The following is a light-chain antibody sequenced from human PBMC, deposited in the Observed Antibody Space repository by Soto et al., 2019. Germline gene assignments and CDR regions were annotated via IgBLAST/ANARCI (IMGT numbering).Light chain of an antibody. V-gene: IGLV1-47*01. CDR1: SSNIGGNY. J-gene: IGLJ3*02. CDR2: KNS. Sequence: QSVLTQPPSASATPGQRVTISCSGGSSNIGGNYGYWYQQFPGAAPKLLIYKNSQRPSGVPDRFSGFKSGTSASLVISGLRSEDEADYFCAAWDDSLSSWLFGGGTKLTVL. CDR3: AAWDDSLSSWL.